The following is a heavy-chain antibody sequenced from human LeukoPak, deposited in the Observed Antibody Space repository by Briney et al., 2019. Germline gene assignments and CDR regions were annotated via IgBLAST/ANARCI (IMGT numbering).Heavy chain of an antibody. CDR3: ARAADYSSGWYSAFDV. CDR1: GFSFSSYA. Sequence: GGSLRLSCATSGFSFSSYAMSWVRQAPGKGLEWVSAMSSSDDGRYYAASVRGRFTISRDTSRSTLYLQMNSLRAEDAAVYYCARAADYSSGWYSAFDVWGQGPMVTVSS. CDR2: MSSSDDGR. J-gene: IGHJ3*01. V-gene: IGHV3-23*01. D-gene: IGHD6-19*01.